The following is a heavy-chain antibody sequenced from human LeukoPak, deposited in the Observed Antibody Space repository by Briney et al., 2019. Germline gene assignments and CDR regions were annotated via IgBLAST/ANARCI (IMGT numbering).Heavy chain of an antibody. CDR2: INHSGST. J-gene: IGHJ5*02. V-gene: IGHV4-34*01. CDR3: AREGRRIAARPGWFDP. Sequence: SETLSLTCAVYGGSFSGYYWSWIRQPPGKGLEWIGEINHSGSTNYNPSLKSRVTISVDTSKNQFSLKLSSATAADTAVYYCAREGRRIAARPGWFDPWGQGTLVTVSS. D-gene: IGHD6-6*01. CDR1: GGSFSGYY.